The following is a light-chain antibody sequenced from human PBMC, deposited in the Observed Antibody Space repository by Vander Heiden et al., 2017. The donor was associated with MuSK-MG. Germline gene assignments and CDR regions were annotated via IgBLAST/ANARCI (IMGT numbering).Light chain of an antibody. CDR3: QQYYSTPFT. J-gene: IGKJ3*01. CDR2: GAT. Sequence: DIVMTQSPASLAVSPGERATIHCKSSQSVLYSSNNKNYLAWYQQKPGQPPKLLICGATTREAGVPDRFSGSGSGTDFTLTISSLQAEDVAVYCCQQYYSTPFTFGHGTKVDIK. CDR1: QSVLYSSNNKNY. V-gene: IGKV4-1*01.